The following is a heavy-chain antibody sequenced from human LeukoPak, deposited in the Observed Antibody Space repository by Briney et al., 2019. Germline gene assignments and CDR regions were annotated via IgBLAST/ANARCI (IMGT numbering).Heavy chain of an antibody. CDR3: ARTGYSSGWHAKAFYYYGMDV. CDR1: GYTFTSYG. V-gene: IGHV1-18*01. D-gene: IGHD6-19*01. CDR2: ISAYNGNT. Sequence: ASVKVSCKASGYTFTSYGISWVRQAPGQGLEWMGWISAYNGNTNYAQKFQGRVTITADKSTSTAYMELSSLRSEDTAVYYCARTGYSSGWHAKAFYYYGMDVWGQGTTVTVSS. J-gene: IGHJ6*02.